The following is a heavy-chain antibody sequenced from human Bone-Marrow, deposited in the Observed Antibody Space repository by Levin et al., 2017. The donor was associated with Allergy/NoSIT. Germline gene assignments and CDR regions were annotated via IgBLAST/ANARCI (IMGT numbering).Heavy chain of an antibody. CDR1: GDTFSSYA. V-gene: IGHV1-69*06. J-gene: IGHJ6*02. CDR3: ARDRHSSSWDPVEYYYYYAMDV. Sequence: GASVKVSCKASGDTFSSYAISWVRQVPGQGPEWMGGIIHIFGTVNYAQKFQGRLTITADKSTNTAYMELSSLRSEDTAVYYCARDRHSSSWDPVEYYYYYAMDVWGQGTTVTVSS. D-gene: IGHD6-13*01. CDR2: IIHIFGTV.